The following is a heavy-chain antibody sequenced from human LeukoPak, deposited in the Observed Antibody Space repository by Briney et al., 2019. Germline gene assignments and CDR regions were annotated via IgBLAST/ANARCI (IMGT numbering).Heavy chain of an antibody. J-gene: IGHJ4*02. CDR1: GYTFSNYG. CDR2: INTYNSNT. CDR3: ARGGSIDPYSSSADY. D-gene: IGHD6-13*01. V-gene: IGHV1-18*01. Sequence: ASVKVSCKASGYTFSNYGISWVRQAPGQGLEWMGWINTYNSNTNYAQKLQGRVTMTTDTSTSTAYMELRSLRSDDTAVYYCARGGSIDPYSSSADYWGQGTLVTVSS.